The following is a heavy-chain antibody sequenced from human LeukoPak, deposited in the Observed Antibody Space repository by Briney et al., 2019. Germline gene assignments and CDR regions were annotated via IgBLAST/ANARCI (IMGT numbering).Heavy chain of an antibody. CDR1: GGSFSGYY. Sequence: PSETLSLTCAVYGGSFSGYYWSWIRQPPGKGLEWIGEINHSGSTNYNPSLKSRVTISVDTSKNQFSLKLSSVTAADTAVYYCARRMDNPDHCSSTSCYAGGFDPWGQGTLVTVPS. J-gene: IGHJ5*02. V-gene: IGHV4-34*01. CDR2: INHSGST. D-gene: IGHD2-2*01. CDR3: ARRMDNPDHCSSTSCYAGGFDP.